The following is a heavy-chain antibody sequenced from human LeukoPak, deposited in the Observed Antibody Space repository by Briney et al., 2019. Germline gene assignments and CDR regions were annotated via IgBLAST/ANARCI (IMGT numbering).Heavy chain of an antibody. J-gene: IGHJ4*02. CDR1: GYTFTGYY. V-gene: IGHV1-2*02. Sequence: ASVKVSCKASGYTFTGYYMHWVRQAPGQGLEWMGWTNLNSGGTNYAQKFQGRVTMTTDTSISTAYTELSRLRSDDTAVYYCARDVPTSVTTYVQYYFDYWGQGTLVTVSS. D-gene: IGHD4-17*01. CDR2: TNLNSGGT. CDR3: ARDVPTSVTTYVQYYFDY.